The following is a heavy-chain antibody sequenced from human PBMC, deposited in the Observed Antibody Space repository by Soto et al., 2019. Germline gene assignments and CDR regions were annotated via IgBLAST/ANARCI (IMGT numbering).Heavy chain of an antibody. CDR3: ARFDYADYYMDDAFDI. CDR2: IYYSGST. Sequence: QVQLQESGPGLVKPSQTLSLTCIVSGGSISSGNYYWSWIRQPPGKGLEWIGYIYYSGSTYYNPSLMSRVTVSVDTSKNQFSLKLSSVTAADTAVYYCARFDYADYYMDDAFDIWGQGTKVTVSS. D-gene: IGHD4-17*01. J-gene: IGHJ3*02. CDR1: GGSISSGNYY. V-gene: IGHV4-30-4*01.